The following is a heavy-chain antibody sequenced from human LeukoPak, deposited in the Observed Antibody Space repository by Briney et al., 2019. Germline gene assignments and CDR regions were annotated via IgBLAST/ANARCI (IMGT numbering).Heavy chain of an antibody. Sequence: SETLSLTCTVSGGSISSYYWSWIRQPPGKGLEWIGYIYYSGSTNYNPSLKSRVTISVDTSKNQFSLKLSSVTAADTAVYYCARAHEYSSSHWSDPWGQGTLVTVSS. CDR3: ARAHEYSSSHWSDP. CDR1: GGSISSYY. J-gene: IGHJ5*02. D-gene: IGHD6-6*01. CDR2: IYYSGST. V-gene: IGHV4-59*01.